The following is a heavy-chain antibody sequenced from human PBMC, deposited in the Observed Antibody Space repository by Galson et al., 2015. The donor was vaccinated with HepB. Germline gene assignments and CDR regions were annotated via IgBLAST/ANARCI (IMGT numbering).Heavy chain of an antibody. V-gene: IGHV3-11*01. Sequence: SLRLSCAASGFTFSDYYMNWIRQAPGKGLEWVSYISSSGTTIYYADSVKGRFTMSRDNAKNSLYLQMNSLRAEDTAVYYCVKERQSGSSWFDPWGQGTLVTVSS. CDR3: VKERQSGSSWFDP. D-gene: IGHD3-10*01. J-gene: IGHJ5*02. CDR2: ISSSGTTI. CDR1: GFTFSDYY.